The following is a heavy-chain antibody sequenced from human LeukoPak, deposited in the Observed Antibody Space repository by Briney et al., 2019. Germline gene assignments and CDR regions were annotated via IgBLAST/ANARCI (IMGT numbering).Heavy chain of an antibody. CDR2: IRSKAYGGTT. Sequence: GGSLRLSCTASGFTFGDYAMSWVRQAPGKGLEWVGFIRSKAYGGTTEYAASVKGRFTISRDDSKSIAYLQMNSLKTEDTAVYYCTRDMYHDFWRGPLYYYMDVWGKGTTVTVSS. J-gene: IGHJ6*03. D-gene: IGHD3-3*01. CDR3: TRDMYHDFWRGPLYYYMDV. CDR1: GFTFGDYA. V-gene: IGHV3-49*04.